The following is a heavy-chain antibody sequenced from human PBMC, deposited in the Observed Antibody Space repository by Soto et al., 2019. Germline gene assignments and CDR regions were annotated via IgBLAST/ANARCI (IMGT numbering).Heavy chain of an antibody. CDR3: AGTTSHQWYYMDV. V-gene: IGHV6-1*01. D-gene: IGHD1-7*01. Sequence: QVQLQESGPGLVKPSQTLSLTCAISGDSVSSNSAAWNWIRLSPSRGLEWLARTYYRSRWYNDCAVFVRSRITVNPDTSKNQFSLQLTSVTPEDTAVYYCAGTTSHQWYYMDVWGKGTTVTVSS. J-gene: IGHJ6*03. CDR1: GDSVSSNSAA. CDR2: TYYRSRWYN.